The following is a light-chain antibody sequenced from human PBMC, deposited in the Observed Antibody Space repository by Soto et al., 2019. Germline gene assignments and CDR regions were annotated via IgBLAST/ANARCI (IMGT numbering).Light chain of an antibody. CDR1: QSVGSRF. Sequence: EIALTQSPGTLSLSPGERATLSCRASQSVGSRFLAWYQQKSGQAPRLLISGTFSRATGIPDRFSGSGSGTDFTLTISRLEPEDFAVYYCQQRSNWPLTFGGGTKVDIK. J-gene: IGKJ4*01. CDR2: GTF. V-gene: IGKV3D-20*02. CDR3: QQRSNWPLT.